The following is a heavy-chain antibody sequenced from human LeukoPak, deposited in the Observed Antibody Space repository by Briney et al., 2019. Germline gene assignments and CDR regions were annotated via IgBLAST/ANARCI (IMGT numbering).Heavy chain of an antibody. CDR3: AREVVVPAAMRGDWFDP. CDR1: GGSTSSGDYY. J-gene: IGHJ5*02. V-gene: IGHV4-30-4*08. D-gene: IGHD2-2*01. Sequence: PSQTLSLTCTVSGGSTSSGDYYWSWIRQPPGKGLEWIGYIYYSGSTYYNPSLKSRVTISVDTSKNQFSLKLSSVTAADTAVYYCAREVVVPAAMRGDWFDPWGQGTLVTVSS. CDR2: IYYSGST.